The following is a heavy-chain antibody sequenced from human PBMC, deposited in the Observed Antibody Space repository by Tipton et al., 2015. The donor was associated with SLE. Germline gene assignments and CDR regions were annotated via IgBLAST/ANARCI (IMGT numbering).Heavy chain of an antibody. Sequence: QLVQSGAEVKPSETLSLTCAVYGGSFSGYYWSWIRQPPGKGLEWIGEINHSGSTNYNPSLKSRVTISVDTSKNQFSLKLSSVTAADTAVYYCARSWGNWRGSYFDYWGQGTLVTVSS. CDR3: ARSWGNWRGSYFDY. J-gene: IGHJ4*02. CDR2: INHSGST. CDR1: GGSFSGYY. D-gene: IGHD1-20*01. V-gene: IGHV4-34*01.